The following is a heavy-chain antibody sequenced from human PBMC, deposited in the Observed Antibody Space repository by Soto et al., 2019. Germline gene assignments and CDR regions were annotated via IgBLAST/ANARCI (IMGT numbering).Heavy chain of an antibody. J-gene: IGHJ6*02. V-gene: IGHV3-11*01. D-gene: IGHD3-3*01. CDR2: ISSSGSTI. CDR1: GFTFSDYY. Sequence: SLRLSCAAAGFTFSDYYMSWIRQAPGKGLEWVSYISSSGSTIYYADSVKGRFTISRDNAKNSLYLQMNSLRAEDTAVYYCARLLNGWSGYYNARPDYYYYGMDVWGQGTTVTASS. CDR3: ARLLNGWSGYYNARPDYYYYGMDV.